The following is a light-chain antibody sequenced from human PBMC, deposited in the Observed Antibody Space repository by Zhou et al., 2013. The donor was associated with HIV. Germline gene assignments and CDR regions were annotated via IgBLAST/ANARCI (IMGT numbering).Light chain of an antibody. Sequence: EIQMTQSPSSLTASVGDSVTITCRASQSISTYLNWYQQKPGKAPKRLIYAASSLQSGVPSRFSASGSGTEFTLTISSMQPDDFATYYCQQYNTLPLTFGGGPRCRSN. V-gene: IGKV1-39*01. CDR1: QSISTY. CDR3: QQYNTLPLT. CDR2: AAS. J-gene: IGKJ4*01.